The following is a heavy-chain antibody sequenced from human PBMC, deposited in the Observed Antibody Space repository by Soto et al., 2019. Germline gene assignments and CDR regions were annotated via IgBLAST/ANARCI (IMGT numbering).Heavy chain of an antibody. D-gene: IGHD5-18*01. CDR3: ARGFLGYSFYFDY. CDR2: IYYSGST. Sequence: TLSLTCTVSGGSIRSGGYYWSWIRQHPGKGLEWIGYIYYSGSTYYNPSLKSRVTISVDTSKNQFSLKLSSVTAAGTSVYYCARGFLGYSFYFDYWRQGTLVTVSS. V-gene: IGHV4-31*03. J-gene: IGHJ4*02. CDR1: GGSIRSGGYY.